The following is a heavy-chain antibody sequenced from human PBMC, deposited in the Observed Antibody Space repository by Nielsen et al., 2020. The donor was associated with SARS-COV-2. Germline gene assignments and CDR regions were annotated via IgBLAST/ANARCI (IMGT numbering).Heavy chain of an antibody. CDR3: ARTLGRQALPLWFGESHTDY. CDR2: INHSGST. J-gene: IGHJ4*02. V-gene: IGHV4-34*01. Sequence: PGKGLGWIGEINHSGSTNYNPSLKSRVTISVDTSKNQFSLKLSSVTAADTAVYYCARTLGRQALPLWFGESHTDYWGQGTLVTVSS. D-gene: IGHD3-10*01.